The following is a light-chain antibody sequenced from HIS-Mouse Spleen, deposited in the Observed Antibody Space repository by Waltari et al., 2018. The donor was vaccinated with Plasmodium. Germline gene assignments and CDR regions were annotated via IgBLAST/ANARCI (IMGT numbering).Light chain of an antibody. CDR1: QSISSY. V-gene: IGKV1-39*01. Sequence: DIQLTQSPSSLSASLGDRVTITCRASQSISSYLNWYQQKPGKAPKLLIYAAASLQSGVPSRCRGSGAGTDCTITISSLQPEDFATYYCQQRDSTPWTFGQGTKVEIK. J-gene: IGKJ1*01. CDR2: AAA. CDR3: QQRDSTPWT.